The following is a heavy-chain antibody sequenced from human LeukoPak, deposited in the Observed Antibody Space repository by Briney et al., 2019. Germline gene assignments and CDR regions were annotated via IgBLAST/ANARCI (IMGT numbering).Heavy chain of an antibody. D-gene: IGHD7-27*01. CDR2: IRNDGSTE. V-gene: IGHV3-30*02. CDR3: AKDHRWGYMDV. J-gene: IGHJ6*04. CDR1: GFSFSNYG. Sequence: GGSLRLSCAASGFSFSNYGMHWVRQAPGKGLEWVAFIRNDGSTEYYADSVKGRFTISRDNSKNTLYLQMNSLRAEDTAVYYCAKDHRWGYMDVWGKGTTVTVSS.